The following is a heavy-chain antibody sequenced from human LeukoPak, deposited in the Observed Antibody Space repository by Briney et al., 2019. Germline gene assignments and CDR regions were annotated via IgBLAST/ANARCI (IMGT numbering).Heavy chain of an antibody. D-gene: IGHD2-2*01. CDR3: AGEYQLLWAGYFDL. Sequence: PSQTLSPTCNVSGGSISSGDYYWSWIRQPPGKGLEWIGYIYYSGSTYYNPSLKSRVTISVDTSKNQFSLKLSSVTAADTAVYYCAGEYQLLWAGYFDLWGRGTLVTVSS. CDR1: GGSISSGDYY. J-gene: IGHJ2*01. CDR2: IYYSGST. V-gene: IGHV4-30-4*01.